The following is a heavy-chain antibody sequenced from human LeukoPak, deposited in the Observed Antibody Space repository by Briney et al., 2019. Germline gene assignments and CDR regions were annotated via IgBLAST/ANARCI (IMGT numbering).Heavy chain of an antibody. CDR2: INPNSGGT. Sequence: ASVKVSCKASGYTFTGYYMHWVRQAPGQGLEWMGWINPNSGGTNYAQKFQGWVTMTTDTSTSTAYMELRSLRSDDTAVYYCAREPDFWSGYYPIYYYMDVWGKGTTVTVSS. CDR1: GYTFTGYY. V-gene: IGHV1-2*04. J-gene: IGHJ6*03. D-gene: IGHD3-3*01. CDR3: AREPDFWSGYYPIYYYMDV.